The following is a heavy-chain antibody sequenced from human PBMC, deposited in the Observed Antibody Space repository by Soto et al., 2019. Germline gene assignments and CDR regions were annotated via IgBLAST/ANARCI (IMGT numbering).Heavy chain of an antibody. CDR1: GGTFVSSA. CDR3: AKKNPHGDSNKAWLDP. V-gene: IGHV1-69*01. J-gene: IGHJ5*02. D-gene: IGHD2-8*01. Sequence: QVQLLQSGAELREPGSSVRVSCTPSGGTFVSSAFAWVRQAPGGKIEWMGGIIPILGSTKYAEKFLGRLTIRADGSSRTAYLELSSLTFDDTAVYFCAKKNPHGDSNKAWLDPCGQGTLVTVST. CDR2: IIPILGST.